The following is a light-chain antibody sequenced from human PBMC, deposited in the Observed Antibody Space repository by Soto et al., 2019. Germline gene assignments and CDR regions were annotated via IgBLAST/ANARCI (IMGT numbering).Light chain of an antibody. V-gene: IGKV3-15*01. Sequence: EVMVAQAGATLSMYPGERATPSCRASQTINNNVAWYQLKDGQVPRLVIYGASTRATDIPARFSGSGSGTEFTLTISSLQSEDFAEYNCQQYNNWPQTFGQGTRLDIK. CDR1: QTINNN. J-gene: IGKJ1*01. CDR3: QQYNNWPQT. CDR2: GAS.